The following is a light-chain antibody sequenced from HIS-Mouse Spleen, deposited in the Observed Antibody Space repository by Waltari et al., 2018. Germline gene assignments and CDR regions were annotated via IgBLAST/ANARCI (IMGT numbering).Light chain of an antibody. CDR2: KDS. J-gene: IGLJ3*02. CDR3: QSADSSGTYPV. Sequence: SYELTQPPSVSVSPGQTARITCSGDALPKQYAYWYQQKPGQAPVLVIYKDSGRPSGIPERCSGSSSGTTVTLTISGVQAEDEADYYCQSADSSGTYPVFGGGTKLTVL. CDR1: ALPKQY. V-gene: IGLV3-25*03.